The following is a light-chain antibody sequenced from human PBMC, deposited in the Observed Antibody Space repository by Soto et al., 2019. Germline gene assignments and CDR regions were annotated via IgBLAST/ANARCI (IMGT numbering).Light chain of an antibody. V-gene: IGLV2-14*01. CDR2: DVS. Sequence: SVLTQPASVSGSPGQSITISCTGTSSDVGAYNYVSWYQQDPGKAPKVMIYDVSNRPSGVSHRLSASKSGNTASLTISGLQADDEADYYCTSYTTTSTYVFGTGTKATVL. CDR3: TSYTTTSTYV. CDR1: SSDVGAYNY. J-gene: IGLJ1*01.